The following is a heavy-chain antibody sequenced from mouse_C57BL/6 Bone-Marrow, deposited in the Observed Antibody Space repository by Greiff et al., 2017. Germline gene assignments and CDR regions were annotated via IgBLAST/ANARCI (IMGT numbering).Heavy chain of an antibody. CDR2: IDPEDGET. Sequence: VQLQQSGAELVKPGASVKLSCTASGFNITDYYMHWVKQRTEQGLEWIGRIDPEDGETKYAPQFPGKATITADTSSNTAYLQLSSLTSEDTAVYYCARPGEFITTVGYYGDYWGQGTTLTVSA. CDR3: ARPGEFITTVGYYGDY. V-gene: IGHV14-2*01. CDR1: GFNITDYY. D-gene: IGHD1-1*01. J-gene: IGHJ2*01.